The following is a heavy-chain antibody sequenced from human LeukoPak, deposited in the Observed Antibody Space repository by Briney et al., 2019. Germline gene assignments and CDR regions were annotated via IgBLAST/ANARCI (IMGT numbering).Heavy chain of an antibody. V-gene: IGHV4-59*08. CDR1: GGSISNYY. D-gene: IGHD5-24*01. CDR3: ARHQDGYGDYFDF. J-gene: IGHJ4*02. Sequence: SETLSLTCTVSGGSISNYYWSGIRQPPGKGLEWIGYIHYSGRTKYDPSLESRVTISVDTSKNQFSLKVSSVTAPDTAIYYCARHQDGYGDYFDFWGQGILVTVSS. CDR2: IHYSGRT.